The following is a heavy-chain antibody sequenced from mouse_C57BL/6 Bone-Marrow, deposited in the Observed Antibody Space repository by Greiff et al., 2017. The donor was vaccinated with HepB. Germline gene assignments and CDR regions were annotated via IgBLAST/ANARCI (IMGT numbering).Heavy chain of an antibody. CDR3: TRGGVGYFDY. D-gene: IGHD1-1*02. CDR2: ISSGGDYI. J-gene: IGHJ2*01. CDR1: GFTFSSYA. V-gene: IGHV5-9-1*02. Sequence: EVKLMESGEGLVKPGGSLKLSCAASGFTFSSYAMSWVRQTPEKRLEWVAYISSGGDYIYYADTVKGRFTISRDNARNTLYLQMSSLKSEDTAMYYCTRGGVGYFDYWGQGTTLTVSS.